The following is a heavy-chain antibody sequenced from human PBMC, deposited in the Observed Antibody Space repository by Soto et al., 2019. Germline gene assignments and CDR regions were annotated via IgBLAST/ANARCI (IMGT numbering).Heavy chain of an antibody. D-gene: IGHD1-7*01. CDR1: GFTFSSYA. Sequence: GGSLRLSCAASGFTFSSYAMSWVRQAPGKGLEWVSAISGSGGSTYYADSVKGRFTISRDNSKNTLYLQMNSLRAEDTAVYYCAKDLQLELRPGYFQHWGQGTLVTVSS. V-gene: IGHV3-23*01. CDR3: AKDLQLELRPGYFQH. J-gene: IGHJ1*01. CDR2: ISGSGGST.